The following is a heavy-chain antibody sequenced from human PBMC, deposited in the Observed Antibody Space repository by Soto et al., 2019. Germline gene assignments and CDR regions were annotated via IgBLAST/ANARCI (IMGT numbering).Heavy chain of an antibody. D-gene: IGHD4-17*01. CDR2: IIPIFGTA. V-gene: IGHV1-69*12. CDR1: GGTFSSYA. J-gene: IGHJ6*02. CDR3: ARPPGGGYGDYGYYSYGMDV. Sequence: QVQLVQSGAEVKKPGSSVKVSCKASGGTFSSYAISWVRQAPGQGLEWMGGIIPIFGTANYAQKFQGRVTLPADESTSTAYMELGSVRSEDTAVYYCARPPGGGYGDYGYYSYGMDVWGQGTTVTVSS.